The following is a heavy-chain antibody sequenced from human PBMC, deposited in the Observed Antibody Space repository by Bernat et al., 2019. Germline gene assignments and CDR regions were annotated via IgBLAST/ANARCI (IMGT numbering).Heavy chain of an antibody. CDR1: GFTVSSNY. D-gene: IGHD5-18*01. CDR3: ARLDVDTTDAFDI. Sequence: EVQLVETGGGLIQPGGSLRLSCAASGFTVSSNYMSWVRQAPGKGLEWVSVIYSGGSTYYDESGKGRFTITRDNSKNTLYLKMNSLRAEDTAVYYCARLDVDTTDAFDIWGQGTMVTVSS. V-gene: IGHV3-53*02. CDR2: IYSGGST. J-gene: IGHJ3*02.